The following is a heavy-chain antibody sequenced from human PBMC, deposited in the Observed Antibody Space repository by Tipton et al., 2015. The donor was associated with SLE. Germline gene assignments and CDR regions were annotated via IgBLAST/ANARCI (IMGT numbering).Heavy chain of an antibody. J-gene: IGHJ4*01. Sequence: TLSLTCTVSGGSISSYYWSWIRQPPGKGLEWIWYIYYSGSTNYNPSLKSRVTISVDTSKNQFSLKLSSVTAADTAVYYCSRDTSYRLDYWGQGTLVTVSS. CDR3: SRDTSYRLDY. CDR2: IYYSGST. V-gene: IGHV4-59*01. CDR1: GGSISSYY. D-gene: IGHD3-16*02.